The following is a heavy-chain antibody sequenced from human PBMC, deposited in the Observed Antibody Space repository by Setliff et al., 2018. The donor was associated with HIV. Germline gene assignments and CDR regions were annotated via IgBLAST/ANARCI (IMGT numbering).Heavy chain of an antibody. CDR3: ARQDIPTGYYLFDY. CDR2: INPNMGDT. CDR1: GYTFTGDY. J-gene: IGHJ4*02. D-gene: IGHD3-9*01. Sequence: ASVKVSCKASGYTFTGDYIHWVRQARGQGLEWMGRINPNMGDTQYAQKFQGRIIMTRDTSINTVYMELSSLTSDDTALYYCARQDIPTGYYLFDYWGQGTQVTVSS. V-gene: IGHV1-2*06.